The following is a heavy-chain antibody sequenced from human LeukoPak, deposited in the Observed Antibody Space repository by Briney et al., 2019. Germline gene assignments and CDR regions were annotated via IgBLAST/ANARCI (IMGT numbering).Heavy chain of an antibody. V-gene: IGHV4-59*11. J-gene: IGHJ4*02. CDR3: VRENYYGPHDY. D-gene: IGHD3-10*01. Sequence: SETLSLTCTVSGGSMSHHWSWIRQSPGKGLEWIGYISHTASTNYNPSLKSRVTISVDTSTNQFSLKLSSVTAADTAVYYCVRENYYGPHDYWGQGTLVTVSS. CDR2: ISHTAST. CDR1: GGSMSHH.